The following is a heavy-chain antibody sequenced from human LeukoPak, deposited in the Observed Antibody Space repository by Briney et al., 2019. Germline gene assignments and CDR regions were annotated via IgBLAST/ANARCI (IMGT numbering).Heavy chain of an antibody. CDR1: GFTFGDYA. D-gene: IGHD3-10*01. J-gene: IGHJ3*02. V-gene: IGHV3-49*03. CDR3: TRDLLWFGNLDAFDI. CDR2: IRSKAYGGTT. Sequence: GGSLRLSCTASGFTFGDYAMSWFRQAPGKGLEWVGFIRSKAYGGTTEYAASVKGRFTISRDDSKSIAYLQMNSLKTEDTAVHYCTRDLLWFGNLDAFDIWGQGTMVTVSS.